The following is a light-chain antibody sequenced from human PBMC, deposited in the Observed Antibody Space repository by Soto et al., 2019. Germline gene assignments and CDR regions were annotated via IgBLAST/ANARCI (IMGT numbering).Light chain of an antibody. Sequence: DIVMPQSPDSLAVSLGESSTIHCESSQSVLYSSNNQNYLAWYQQRHGQPPKLLIYWASTRESGVPDRFSGSGSGTDFTLTISRLEPEDFAMYYCQQYGSSSITFGQGTRLEIK. CDR3: QQYGSSSIT. V-gene: IGKV4-1*01. CDR2: WAS. CDR1: QSVLYSSNNQNY. J-gene: IGKJ5*01.